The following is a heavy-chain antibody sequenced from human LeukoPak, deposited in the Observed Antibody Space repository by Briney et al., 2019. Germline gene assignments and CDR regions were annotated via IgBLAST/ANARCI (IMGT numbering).Heavy chain of an antibody. CDR1: GFTFSSYA. CDR3: ARDRPPVGAIDY. D-gene: IGHD1-26*01. CDR2: ISGSGIT. J-gene: IGHJ4*02. V-gene: IGHV3-23*01. Sequence: GGSLRLSCAASGFTFSSYAMTWVRQAPGKGLEWVSAISGSGITYYADSVKGRFTISRDNSKNTLYLQMDSLRAEDTAVYYCARDRPPVGAIDYWGQGTLVTVSS.